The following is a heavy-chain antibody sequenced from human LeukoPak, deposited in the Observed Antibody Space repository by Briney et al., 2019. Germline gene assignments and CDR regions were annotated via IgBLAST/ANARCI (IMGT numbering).Heavy chain of an antibody. Sequence: SETLSLTCTVSGASIGGYYWTWIRQSPGKGLEWIGYMYYSGSTYYNPSLKSRVTISGDTSKNQFSLKLSSVTAADTAVYYCARVGRGGPYPKTFGFDIWGQGTMVTVSS. V-gene: IGHV4-59*01. D-gene: IGHD3-16*01. J-gene: IGHJ3*02. CDR3: ARVGRGGPYPKTFGFDI. CDR1: GASIGGYY. CDR2: MYYSGST.